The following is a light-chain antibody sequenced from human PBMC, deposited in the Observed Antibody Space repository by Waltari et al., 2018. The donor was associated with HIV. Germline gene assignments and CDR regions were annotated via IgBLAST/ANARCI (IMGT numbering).Light chain of an antibody. J-gene: IGKJ1*01. Sequence: DIQMTQSPSSLSASVGDRVTITSRASQGISNYLNLYQQKPGKAPKLLIYAASSLQSGVPSRFSGSGSGTDYTLTISNLQPEEFASYGGQPSYINRWTFGQGTRVEI. CDR3: QPSYINRWT. CDR2: AAS. V-gene: IGKV1-39*01. CDR1: QGISNY.